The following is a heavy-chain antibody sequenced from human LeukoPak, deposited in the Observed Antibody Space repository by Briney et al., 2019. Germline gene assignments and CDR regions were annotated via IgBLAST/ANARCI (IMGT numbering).Heavy chain of an antibody. V-gene: IGHV1-2*02. CDR3: ARDLDGDYESGWFGP. Sequence: ASVKVSCTASGYTFTGYYMHWVRQAPGKGLEWMGCIYPNSGSTNYAQKFQGRVTMTRDTSISTAYMELSRLRSDDTAVYYCARDLDGDYESGWFGPWGQGTLVTVSS. CDR1: GYTFTGYY. CDR2: IYPNSGST. J-gene: IGHJ5*02. D-gene: IGHD4-17*01.